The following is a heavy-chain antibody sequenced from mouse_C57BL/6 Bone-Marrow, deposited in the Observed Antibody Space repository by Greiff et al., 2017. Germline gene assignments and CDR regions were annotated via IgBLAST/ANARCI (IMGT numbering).Heavy chain of an antibody. J-gene: IGHJ2*01. CDR1: GYTFTSYW. V-gene: IGHV1-64*01. D-gene: IGHD1-1*01. Sequence: QVQLQQPGAELVKPGASVKLSCKASGYTFTSYWMHWVKQRPGQGLEWIGMIHPNSGSTNYNEKFKSKATLTVDKSSSTAYMQLSSLTSEDSAVYYCARGAYYGSIHFDYWGQGTTLTVSS. CDR3: ARGAYYGSIHFDY. CDR2: IHPNSGST.